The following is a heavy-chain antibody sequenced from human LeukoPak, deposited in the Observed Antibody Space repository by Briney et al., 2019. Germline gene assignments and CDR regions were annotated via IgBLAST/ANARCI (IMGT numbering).Heavy chain of an antibody. CDR2: INAGNGNT. V-gene: IGHV1-3*01. Sequence: ASVKVSCKASGYTFTSYAMHWVRQAPGQRLEWMGWINAGNGNTKYSQKFQGRVTITRDTSASTAYMELSSLRSEDTAVYYCARDVIYYDSSGYYWDAFDIRGQGTMVTVSS. CDR1: GYTFTSYA. D-gene: IGHD3-22*01. CDR3: ARDVIYYDSSGYYWDAFDI. J-gene: IGHJ3*02.